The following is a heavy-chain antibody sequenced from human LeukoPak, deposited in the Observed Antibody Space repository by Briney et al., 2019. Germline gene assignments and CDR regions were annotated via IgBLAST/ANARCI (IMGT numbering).Heavy chain of an antibody. CDR2: IYYSGST. CDR1: GGSISSYY. J-gene: IGHJ4*02. V-gene: IGHV4-59*08. Sequence: SETLSLTCTVSGGSISSYYWSWIRQPPGKGLEWIGYIYYSGSTNYNPSLKSRVTISVDTSKNQFSLKLSSVTAADTAVYYCARLGGYSGGWYAPYFDYWGQGTLVTVSS. CDR3: ARLGGYSGGWYAPYFDY. D-gene: IGHD6-19*01.